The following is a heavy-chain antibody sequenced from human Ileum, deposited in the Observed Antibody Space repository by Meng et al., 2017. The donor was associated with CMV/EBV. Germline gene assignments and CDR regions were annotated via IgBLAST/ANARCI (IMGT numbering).Heavy chain of an antibody. CDR2: INLRNADT. CDR1: RYSLNTYI. D-gene: IGHD2-8*02. J-gene: IGHJ4*02. CDR3: AKGLVASRADYSY. V-gene: IGHV1-46*02. Sequence: SRYSLNTYIMHWLQQAPAHGREGMGGINLRNADTDDAKLSQRGVTMTNDTSSTTFYLEVSSLTCDNAAVFSCAKGLVASRADYSYWGQGTLVTVSS.